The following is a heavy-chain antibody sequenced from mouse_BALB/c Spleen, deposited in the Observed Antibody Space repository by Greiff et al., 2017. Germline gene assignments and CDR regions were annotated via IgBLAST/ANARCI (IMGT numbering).Heavy chain of an antibody. Sequence: QVQLQQSGAELVKPGASVKLSCKASGYTFTSYYMHWVKQRPGQGLEWIGEINPSNGGTNFNEKFKSKATLTVDKSSSTAYMQLSSLTSEDSAVYYSARWVITSCVAPYYAMDYWGQGTSVTVSS. J-gene: IGHJ4*01. V-gene: IGHV1S81*02. CDR3: ARWVITSCVAPYYAMDY. CDR2: INPSNGGT. D-gene: IGHD1-1*01. CDR1: GYTFTSYY.